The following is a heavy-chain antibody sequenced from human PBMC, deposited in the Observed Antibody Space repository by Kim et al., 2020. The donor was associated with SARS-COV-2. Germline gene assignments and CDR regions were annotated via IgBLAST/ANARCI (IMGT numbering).Heavy chain of an antibody. CDR3: TITMVRGPLNFYYYGMDV. D-gene: IGHD3-10*01. J-gene: IGHJ6*02. V-gene: IGHV3-7*03. Sequence: GGSLRLSCAASGFTFSDYWMSWVRQTPGKGLEWVAEIKEDGSKKKYVDSVKGRFTISRDNAKNTLYLQMNSLRAEDTAVYYCTITMVRGPLNFYYYGMDVWGHGTTVTVSS. CDR2: IKEDGSKK. CDR1: GFTFSDYW.